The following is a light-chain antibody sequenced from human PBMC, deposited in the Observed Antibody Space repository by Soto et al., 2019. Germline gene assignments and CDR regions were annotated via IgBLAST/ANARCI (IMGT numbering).Light chain of an antibody. CDR1: QSFSTW. CDR2: KTS. J-gene: IGKJ2*01. CDR3: LQYNTYPVT. V-gene: IGKV1-5*03. Sequence: IQMTQSPSTLSASVGDRVTITCRASQSFSTWLAWYQQKPGKAPNLLIYKTSNLQSGVPSRFSGSGSGSEFTPTISGLQPDDFATYYCLQYNTYPVTFGQGTKLEIK.